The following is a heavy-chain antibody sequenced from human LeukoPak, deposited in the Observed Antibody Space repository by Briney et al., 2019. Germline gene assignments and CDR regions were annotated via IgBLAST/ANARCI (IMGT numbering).Heavy chain of an antibody. D-gene: IGHD3-10*01. V-gene: IGHV3-74*03. CDR3: ARGRSGSYGFFDY. CDR2: IDSDGSRI. CDR1: GFTFSTSW. Sequence: GGSLRLSCAASGFTFSTSWMHWVRQAPGKGLVWVSRIDSDGSRITYADSVKGRFTISRDNAKNTVYLQMNSLRAEDTAVYYCARGRSGSYGFFDYWSLGNLVTASS. J-gene: IGHJ4*02.